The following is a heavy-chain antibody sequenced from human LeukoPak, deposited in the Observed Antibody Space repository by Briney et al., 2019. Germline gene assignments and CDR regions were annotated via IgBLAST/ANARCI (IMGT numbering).Heavy chain of an antibody. CDR1: GFTVSSNY. CDR3: ARGFGGTGFHYKRYYGMDA. CDR2: ISHDESNK. V-gene: IGHV3-30*03. D-gene: IGHD3-16*01. J-gene: IGHJ6*02. Sequence: GGSLRLSCAASGFTVSSNYMSWVRQAPGKGLEWVAVISHDESNKYYADSVKGRFTISRDNSKNTVYLQMNSLRAGDTAVFYCARGFGGTGFHYKRYYGMDAWGQGTTVTVSS.